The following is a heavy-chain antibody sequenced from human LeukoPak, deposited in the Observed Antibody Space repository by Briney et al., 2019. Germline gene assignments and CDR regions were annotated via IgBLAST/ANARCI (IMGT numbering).Heavy chain of an antibody. V-gene: IGHV3-48*03. D-gene: IGHD2-15*01. Sequence: WGSLRLSCAASGFTFSNYEMNWVRQAPGKGLEWVSYIHSSGTSMYYADSVKGRFTIPRDNAKNSLYLQMNSLRAEDTTVYYCAKGGYCSGGTCYLFNAFDIWGQGTMVPVSS. CDR3: AKGGYCSGGTCYLFNAFDI. CDR2: IHSSGTSM. CDR1: GFTFSNYE. J-gene: IGHJ3*02.